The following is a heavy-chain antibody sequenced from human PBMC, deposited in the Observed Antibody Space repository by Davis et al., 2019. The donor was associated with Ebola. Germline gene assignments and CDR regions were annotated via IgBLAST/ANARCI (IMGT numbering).Heavy chain of an antibody. CDR2: INAGNGNT. D-gene: IGHD6-13*01. CDR1: GYTFTSYA. Sequence: AASVKVSCKASGYTFTSYAMHWVRQAPGQRLEWMGWINAGNGNTKYSQKFQGRVTITRDTSASTAYMELSSLRSEDTAVYYCAREGQQLVSYYGMDVWGKGTTVTVSP. J-gene: IGHJ6*04. CDR3: AREGQQLVSYYGMDV. V-gene: IGHV1-3*01.